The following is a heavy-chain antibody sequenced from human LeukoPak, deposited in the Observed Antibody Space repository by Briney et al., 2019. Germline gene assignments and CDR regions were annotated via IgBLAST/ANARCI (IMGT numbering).Heavy chain of an antibody. CDR2: INPSGGST. J-gene: IGHJ4*02. V-gene: IGHV1-46*01. D-gene: IGHD6-19*01. Sequence: ASVKVSCKASGYTFTSHYMHWVRQAPGQGLEWMGIINPSGGSTSYAQKFQGRVTMTRDTSTSTVYMELSSLRSEDTAVYCCARTAVAGYYFDYWGQGTLVTVSS. CDR1: GYTFTSHY. CDR3: ARTAVAGYYFDY.